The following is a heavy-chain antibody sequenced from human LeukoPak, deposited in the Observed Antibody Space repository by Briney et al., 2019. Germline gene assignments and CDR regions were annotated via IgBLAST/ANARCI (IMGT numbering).Heavy chain of an antibody. Sequence: SETLSLTCTVSGVSIADYYWSWVRQPPGKGLEWLAYIYYSGTTIYNPSLKSRVTISIDTPNHQFSLSLTSVTAADTALYFCARHPRWPRYGSGNNWFDTWGQGTLVTVSS. J-gene: IGHJ5*02. V-gene: IGHV4-59*08. CDR3: ARHPRWPRYGSGNNWFDT. CDR1: GVSIADYY. D-gene: IGHD3-10*01. CDR2: IYYSGTT.